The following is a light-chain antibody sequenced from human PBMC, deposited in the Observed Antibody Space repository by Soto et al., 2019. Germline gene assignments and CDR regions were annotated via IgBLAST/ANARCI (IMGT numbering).Light chain of an antibody. J-gene: IGKJ1*01. CDR1: QDVSRS. Sequence: DTQLTQSPSFLSASVGDRVTITCRASQDVSRSLGWYQQKPGKAPKLLISAASTLHSGVPSRFSGSGSGTEITLTISSLQPDDFATYYCQQYNSYWTFGQGTKVDIK. V-gene: IGKV1-9*01. CDR3: QQYNSYWT. CDR2: AAS.